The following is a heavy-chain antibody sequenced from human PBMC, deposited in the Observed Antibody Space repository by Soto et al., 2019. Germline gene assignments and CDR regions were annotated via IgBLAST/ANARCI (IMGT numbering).Heavy chain of an antibody. Sequence: PVGSLRLSCAASGFTFSSYGMHWVRQAPGKGLEWVAIISYDGSNKYYADSVKGRFTISRDRSKNTLYLQMNSLRAADTAVYYCAKDRLANPPYYYYYYGLDVWGQGTTVTVSS. J-gene: IGHJ6*02. CDR2: ISYDGSNK. V-gene: IGHV3-30*18. CDR3: AKDRLANPPYYYYYYGLDV. CDR1: GFTFSSYG.